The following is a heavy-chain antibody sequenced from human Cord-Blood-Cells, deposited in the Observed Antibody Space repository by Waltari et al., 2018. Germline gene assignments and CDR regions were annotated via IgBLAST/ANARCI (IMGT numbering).Heavy chain of an antibody. CDR1: GYSFTSYW. CDR2: IYPGDSDS. Sequence: EVQLVQSGAEVKKPGESLKISCKGSGYSFTSYWIGWLRQIPGKGLEWMGIIYPGDSDSRYSPSFQGQVTISADKSISTAYLQWSSLKASDTAMYYCARGPTMIVVATGYYFDYWGQGTLVTVSS. CDR3: ARGPTMIVVATGYYFDY. J-gene: IGHJ4*02. D-gene: IGHD3-22*01. V-gene: IGHV5-51*01.